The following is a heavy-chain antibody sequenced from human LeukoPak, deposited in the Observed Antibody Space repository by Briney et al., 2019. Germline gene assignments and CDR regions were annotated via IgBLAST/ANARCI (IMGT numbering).Heavy chain of an antibody. J-gene: IGHJ4*02. V-gene: IGHV4-30-2*01. Sequence: PSETLSLTCTVSGGSISSGGYYWSWIRQPPGKGLEWIGYIYHSGSTYYNPSLKSRVTLSGDTSKNQFSLKLNSVTAADTAVYYCARAPGLSRYDFGGGPFDYWGQGTLVTVSS. CDR2: IYHSGST. CDR1: GGSISSGGYY. D-gene: IGHD3-3*01. CDR3: ARAPGLSRYDFGGGPFDY.